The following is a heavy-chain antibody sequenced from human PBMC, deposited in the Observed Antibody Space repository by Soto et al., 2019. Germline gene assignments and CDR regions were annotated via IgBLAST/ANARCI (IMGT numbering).Heavy chain of an antibody. D-gene: IGHD2-8*01. CDR1: GYTFTSYD. J-gene: IGHJ5*02. Sequence: ASVKVSCKASGYTFTSYDINWVRQATGQGLEWVGWMNPNSGNTGYAQKFQGRVTMTRNTSISTAYMELSSLRSEDTAVYYCARGRGIVLMAYAIRRHNWFDPWGQGTLVTVSS. CDR3: ARGRGIVLMAYAIRRHNWFDP. CDR2: MNPNSGNT. V-gene: IGHV1-8*01.